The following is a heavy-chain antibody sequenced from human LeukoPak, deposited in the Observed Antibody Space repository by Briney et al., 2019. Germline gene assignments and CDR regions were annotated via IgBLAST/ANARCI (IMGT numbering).Heavy chain of an antibody. Sequence: GASVKVSCKASGYTFTDYYILWVRQAPGQGPEWMGWISPNSGGTTYAQNFKGRVTMTRDTSISTAFMELNTLTSDDTAVYYCARDLPKTGYVGALDIWGQGTMVTVSS. CDR1: GYTFTDYY. CDR3: ARDLPKTGYVGALDI. V-gene: IGHV1-2*02. J-gene: IGHJ3*02. D-gene: IGHD5-12*01. CDR2: ISPNSGGT.